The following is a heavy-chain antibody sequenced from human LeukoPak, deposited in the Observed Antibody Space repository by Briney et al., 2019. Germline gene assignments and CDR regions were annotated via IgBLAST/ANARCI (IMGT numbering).Heavy chain of an antibody. D-gene: IGHD6-13*01. J-gene: IGHJ4*02. Sequence: SETLSLTCTVSGGSISSGGYYWSWIRQPPGKGLEWIGEINHSGSTNYNPSLKSRVTISVDTSKNQFSLKLSSVTAADTAVYYCARGRIAAAGTTGAYYFDYWGQGTLVTVSS. V-gene: IGHV4-39*07. CDR3: ARGRIAAAGTTGAYYFDY. CDR1: GGSISSGGYY. CDR2: INHSGST.